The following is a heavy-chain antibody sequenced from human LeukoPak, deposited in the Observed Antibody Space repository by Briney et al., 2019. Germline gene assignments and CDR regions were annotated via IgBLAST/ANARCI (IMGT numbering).Heavy chain of an antibody. CDR3: ARQGSVSLLWFGELSHHNYYYYGMDV. Sequence: PSETLSLTCTVSGGFISSYYWSWIRQPPGKGLEWIGYIYYSGSTNYNPSLKSRVTISVDTSKNQFSLKLSSVTAADTAVYYCARQGSVSLLWFGELSHHNYYYYGMDVWGQGTTVTVSS. CDR1: GGFISSYY. J-gene: IGHJ6*02. V-gene: IGHV4-59*08. CDR2: IYYSGST. D-gene: IGHD3-10*01.